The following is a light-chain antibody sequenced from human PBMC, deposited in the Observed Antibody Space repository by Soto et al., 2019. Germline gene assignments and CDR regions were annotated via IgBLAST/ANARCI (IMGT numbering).Light chain of an antibody. J-gene: IGKJ5*01. CDR3: QQRSNWPIT. CDR2: AAS. V-gene: IGKV1-39*01. Sequence: DIQMTQSPSSLSASVGDRVTITCRASQSISSYLNWYQQKPGKAPKLLIYAASNLQSGVPSRFSGSGSGTDFTLTISSLEPEDFALYYCQQRSNWPITFGQGTRLEIK. CDR1: QSISSY.